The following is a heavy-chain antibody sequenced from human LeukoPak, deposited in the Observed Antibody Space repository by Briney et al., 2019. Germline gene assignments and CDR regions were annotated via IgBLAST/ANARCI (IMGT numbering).Heavy chain of an antibody. J-gene: IGHJ3*02. Sequence: GGSLRLSCAASGFTFDDYAMHWVRQAPGKGLEWVSGISWNSGSIGYADSVKGRFTISRDNAKNSLYLQMNSLRAEDTAVYYCAKAIVGATTHAFDIWGQGTMAPVSS. V-gene: IGHV3-9*01. CDR2: ISWNSGSI. D-gene: IGHD1-26*01. CDR1: GFTFDDYA. CDR3: AKAIVGATTHAFDI.